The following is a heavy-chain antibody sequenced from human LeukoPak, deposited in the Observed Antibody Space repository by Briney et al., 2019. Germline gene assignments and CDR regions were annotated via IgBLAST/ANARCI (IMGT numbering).Heavy chain of an antibody. CDR1: GFTFSAYG. J-gene: IGHJ4*02. CDR3: AKDLFPPPSSGFEY. D-gene: IGHD6-19*01. V-gene: IGHV3-30*18. Sequence: PGGSLRLSCAASGFTFSAYGMHWVRQAPGKGLEWVAVISYDGTNKYYADSVKGRFTISRDNSKNTLFLQMNSLRAEDTAVYYCAKDLFPPPSSGFEYWGEGALVSVSS. CDR2: ISYDGTNK.